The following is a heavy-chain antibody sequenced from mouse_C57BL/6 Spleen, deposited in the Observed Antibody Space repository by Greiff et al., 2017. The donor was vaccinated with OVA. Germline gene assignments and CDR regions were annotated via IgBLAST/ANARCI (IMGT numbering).Heavy chain of an antibody. J-gene: IGHJ4*01. Sequence: QVQLQQPGAELVKPGASVKMSCKASGYTFTSYWITWVKQRPGQGLEWIGDIYPGSGSTNYNEKFKSKATLTVDTSSSTAYIQLSSLTSEDSAVYDCAGGGGYLGRSAMDDWGQGTSVTVSS. V-gene: IGHV1-55*01. CDR1: GYTFTSYW. CDR2: IYPGSGST. D-gene: IGHD2-2*01. CDR3: AGGGGYLGRSAMDD.